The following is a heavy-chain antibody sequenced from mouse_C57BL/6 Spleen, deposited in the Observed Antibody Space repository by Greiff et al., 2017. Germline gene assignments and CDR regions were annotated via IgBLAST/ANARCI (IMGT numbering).Heavy chain of an antibody. CDR2: INPSSGYT. Sequence: VQLVESGAELARPGASVKMSCKASGYTFTSYTMHWVKQRPGQGLEWIGYINPSSGYTKYNQKFKDKATLTADKSSSTAYMQLSCLTSEDSAVYYCARGGTGTLDYWGQGTTLTVSS. V-gene: IGHV1-4*01. CDR3: ARGGTGTLDY. CDR1: GYTFTSYT. D-gene: IGHD4-1*01. J-gene: IGHJ2*01.